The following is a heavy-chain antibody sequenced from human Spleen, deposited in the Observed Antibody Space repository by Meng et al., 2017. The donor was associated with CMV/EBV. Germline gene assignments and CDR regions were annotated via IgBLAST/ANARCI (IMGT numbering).Heavy chain of an antibody. Sequence: SETLSLTCAVYGGSFSGYYWSWIRQPPGKGLEWIGEINHSGSTNYNPSLKSRVTISVDTSKNQFSLKLSSVTAADTAVYYCASGQYYYGSGSYFSLWGQGTLVTVSS. CDR3: ASGQYYYGSGSYFSL. CDR2: INHSGST. V-gene: IGHV4-34*01. J-gene: IGHJ4*02. CDR1: GGSFSGYY. D-gene: IGHD3-10*01.